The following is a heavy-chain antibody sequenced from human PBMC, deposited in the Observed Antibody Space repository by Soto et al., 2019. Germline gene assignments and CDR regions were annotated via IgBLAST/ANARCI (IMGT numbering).Heavy chain of an antibody. CDR2: INPSGGST. CDR1: GYTFTSYY. D-gene: IGHD1-1*01. J-gene: IGHJ6*02. V-gene: IGHV1-46*01. Sequence: GASVKVSCKASGYTFTSYYMHWARQAPGQGLEWMGIINPSGGSTSYAQKFQGRVTMTRDTSTSTVYMELSSLRSEDTAVYYCAREYFVQLERVYYYGMDVWGQGTTVTVSS. CDR3: AREYFVQLERVYYYGMDV.